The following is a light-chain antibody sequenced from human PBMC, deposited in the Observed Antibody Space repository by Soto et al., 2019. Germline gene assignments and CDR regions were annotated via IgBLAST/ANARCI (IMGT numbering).Light chain of an antibody. CDR3: CSYTSMGTGV. J-gene: IGLJ2*01. CDR2: DVT. V-gene: IGLV2-14*01. Sequence: QSALTQPASVSGSPGQSITISCSGTSNDIGGYNYVAWYQQHPGKAPKLIISDVTNRPSGASSRFSGSKSGNTASLTISGLRAKDEADYFCCSYTSMGTGVFGGGTKLTVL. CDR1: SNDIGGYNY.